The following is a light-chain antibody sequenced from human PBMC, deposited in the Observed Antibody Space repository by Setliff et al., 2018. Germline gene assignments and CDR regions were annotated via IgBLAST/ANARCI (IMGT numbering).Light chain of an antibody. J-gene: IGLJ2*01. CDR3: CSYAGIHTLI. CDR1: SSDVGAYVH. Sequence: SALSQPRSVSGSPGQSVTISCTGTSSDVGAYVHVSWYQQHPDTAPKLILYDVNNRPSGVPDRFSGSKFGNTASLTISGLQTEDEADYYCCSYAGIHTLIFGGGTKVTVL. CDR2: DVN. V-gene: IGLV2-11*01.